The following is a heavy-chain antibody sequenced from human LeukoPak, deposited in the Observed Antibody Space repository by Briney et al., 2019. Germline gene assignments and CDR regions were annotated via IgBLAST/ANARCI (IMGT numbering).Heavy chain of an antibody. J-gene: IGHJ4*02. V-gene: IGHV3-21*01. CDR2: ISTSSSYI. Sequence: PGGSLRLSCAASGFTFSSYSMNWVRQAPGKGLEWVSSISTSSSYIYYADSVKGRFTISRDNAKNSLYLQMNSLRAEDTAVYYCARASITMVRGELVYYFDFWGQGTLVTVSS. CDR1: GFTFSSYS. D-gene: IGHD3-10*01. CDR3: ARASITMVRGELVYYFDF.